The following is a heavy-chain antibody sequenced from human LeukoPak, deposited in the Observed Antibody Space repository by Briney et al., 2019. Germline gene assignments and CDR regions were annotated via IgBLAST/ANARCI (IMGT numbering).Heavy chain of an antibody. CDR1: GSTFTNYW. CDR3: ARLPYYHYYYMDV. CDR2: IYPGDFGT. J-gene: IGHJ6*03. Sequence: GESLQISCKGSGSTFTNYWIVWVRQMPGKGPEWMGIIYPGDFGTRYSPSFQGQVTISVDRSNSTAYLQWNSLKASDTAMCYCARLPYYHYYYMDVWGKGTTVTVSS. V-gene: IGHV5-51*01.